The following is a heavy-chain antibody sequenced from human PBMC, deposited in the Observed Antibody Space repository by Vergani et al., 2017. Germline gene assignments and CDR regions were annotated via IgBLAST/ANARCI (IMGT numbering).Heavy chain of an antibody. CDR3: AEDRGCATISCYFAGAFDY. J-gene: IGHJ4*02. V-gene: IGHV3-30*02. D-gene: IGHD2-2*01. Sequence: QVQILQSGGGVVQPGGSLRLSCTLSGFTLNTYGIHWVRQAPGKGLEWVSFIHYDGSHEYYIDSVKGRFTISRDSSKNSLILQMNGLRDEDTAVYYCAEDRGCATISCYFAGAFDYCGLRTLVSVSS. CDR1: GFTLNTYG. CDR2: IHYDGSHE.